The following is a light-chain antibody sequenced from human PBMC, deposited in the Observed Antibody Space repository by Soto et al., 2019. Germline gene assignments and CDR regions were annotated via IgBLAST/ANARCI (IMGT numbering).Light chain of an antibody. CDR2: GAS. Sequence: EIVMTQSPATLSVSPGERATLSCRASQSVSSNLAWYQQKPGQAPRLLIYGASTRATGIPARFSGSGSGTEFTLTISSLQSEDFAVYYCQHYNHWPPWTFGQGTEVDIK. J-gene: IGKJ1*01. CDR1: QSVSSN. V-gene: IGKV3-15*01. CDR3: QHYNHWPPWT.